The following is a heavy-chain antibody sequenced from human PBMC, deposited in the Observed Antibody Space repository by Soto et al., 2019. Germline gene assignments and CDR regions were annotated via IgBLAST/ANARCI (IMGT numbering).Heavy chain of an antibody. V-gene: IGHV1-2*02. CDR3: ARDLAVTILSPDAFDI. CDR2: INPNSGGT. Sequence: ASVKVSCKASGYTFTGYYMHWLRQSPGQGLEWMGWINPNSGGTNYAQKFQGRVTMTRDTSISTAYMELSRLRSDDTAVYYCARDLAVTILSPDAFDIWGQGTMVTVSS. J-gene: IGHJ3*02. D-gene: IGHD4-17*01. CDR1: GYTFTGYY.